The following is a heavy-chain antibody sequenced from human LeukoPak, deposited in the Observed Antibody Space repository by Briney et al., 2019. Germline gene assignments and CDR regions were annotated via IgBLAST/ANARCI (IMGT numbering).Heavy chain of an antibody. CDR3: ARKTIGYHWFDP. CDR2: INTHNGNT. CDR1: GYTFNTYG. J-gene: IGHJ5*02. V-gene: IGHV1-18*01. D-gene: IGHD5-12*01. Sequence: GASVKVSCKASGYTFNTYGISWVRQAPGQGPEWMGWINTHNGNTNYAQKLQGRVTMTKDTSTSTAYMELRSLTSDDTAVYCCARKTIGYHWFDPWGQGTLVTVSS.